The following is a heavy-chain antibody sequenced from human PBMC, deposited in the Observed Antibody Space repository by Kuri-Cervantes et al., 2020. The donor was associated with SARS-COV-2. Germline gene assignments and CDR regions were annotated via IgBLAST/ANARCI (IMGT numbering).Heavy chain of an antibody. V-gene: IGHV3-74*01. CDR1: GFTFSSYW. Sequence: GGSLRLSCAASGFTFSSYWMHWVRQAPGKGLVWVSRINSDGSSTSYADSVKGRFTISRDNAKNTLYLQMSSLRAEDTAEYYCARDRRNYDFWSGYYTSDYGMDVWGQGTTVTVSS. D-gene: IGHD3-3*01. CDR3: ARDRRNYDFWSGYYTSDYGMDV. J-gene: IGHJ6*02. CDR2: INSDGSST.